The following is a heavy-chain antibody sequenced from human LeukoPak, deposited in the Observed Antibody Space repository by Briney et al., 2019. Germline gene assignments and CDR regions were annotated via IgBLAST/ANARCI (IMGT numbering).Heavy chain of an antibody. J-gene: IGHJ6*02. D-gene: IGHD3-3*01. V-gene: IGHV3-23*01. CDR3: AKGSHLLDLWSGLDLDGTHV. Sequence: PGGSLSLSCTASGSIFNSYAMTWFRQAPGKGLEWVSGISSSATRTYYAESVKGRFTISRDNSKNTLYLQMNSLRVDDTAVYYCAKGSHLLDLWSGLDLDGTHVWGQGTTVTVSS. CDR1: GSIFNSYA. CDR2: ISSSATRT.